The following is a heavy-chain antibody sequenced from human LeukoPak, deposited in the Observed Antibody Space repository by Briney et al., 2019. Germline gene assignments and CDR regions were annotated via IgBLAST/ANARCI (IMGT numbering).Heavy chain of an antibody. CDR3: ARAPRGGYSYGYLAYYFDY. CDR2: INPNSGGT. J-gene: IGHJ4*02. CDR1: GYTFTGYY. Sequence: ASVKVSCKASGYTFTGYYMHWVRQAPGQGLEWMGWINPNSGGTNYAQKFQGRVTMTRDTSISTAYMELSRLRSDDTAVYYCARAPRGGYSYGYLAYYFDYWGQGTLVTVSS. D-gene: IGHD5-18*01. V-gene: IGHV1-2*02.